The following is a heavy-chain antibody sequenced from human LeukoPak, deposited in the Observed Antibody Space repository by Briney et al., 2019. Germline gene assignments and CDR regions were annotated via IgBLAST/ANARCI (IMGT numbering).Heavy chain of an antibody. CDR1: GFTFSSYG. V-gene: IGHV3-23*01. Sequence: GGSLRLSCAASGFTFSSYGMSWVRQAPGKGLEWVSAISGSGGSTYYADSVKGRFTISRDNSKNTLYLQMNSLRAEDTAVYYCARFGERGYYYYMDVWGKGTTVTVSS. J-gene: IGHJ6*03. D-gene: IGHD3-10*01. CDR2: ISGSGGST. CDR3: ARFGERGYYYYMDV.